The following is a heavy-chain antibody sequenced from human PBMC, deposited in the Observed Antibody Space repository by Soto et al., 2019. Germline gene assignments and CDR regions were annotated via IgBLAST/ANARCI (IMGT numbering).Heavy chain of an antibody. V-gene: IGHV1-2*02. J-gene: IGHJ5*02. CDR2: MNPNSGAT. CDR3: ARGGGTVLAPLP. CDR1: GYTFTSYD. D-gene: IGHD3-10*01. Sequence: GASVKVSCKASGYTFTSYDINWVRQATGQGLEWMGWMNPNSGATKYAQKFQGRVTLTRDTSINTAYMEMSMLTSDDTAVYYCARGGGTVLAPLPWGQGTLVTVSS.